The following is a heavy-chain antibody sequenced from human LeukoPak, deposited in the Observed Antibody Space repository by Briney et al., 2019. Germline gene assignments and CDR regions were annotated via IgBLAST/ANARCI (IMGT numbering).Heavy chain of an antibody. J-gene: IGHJ4*02. CDR1: GYTFKNYD. CDR3: ARATPGGLHGYSFDY. D-gene: IGHD5-24*01. CDR2: MNPNSGNT. V-gene: IGHV1-8*02. Sequence: ASVKGSCKASGYTFKNYDINWVRQATGQGLEWMGRMNPNSGNTGFAQKFQDRVSMTRDNPINTAYMELTSLRSGDTAVYYCARATPGGLHGYSFDYWGQGTVVTVYS.